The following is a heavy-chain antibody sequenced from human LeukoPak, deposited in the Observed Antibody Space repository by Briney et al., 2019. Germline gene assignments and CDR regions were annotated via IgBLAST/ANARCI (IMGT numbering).Heavy chain of an antibody. CDR3: ARVTDYYDSSGYINWFDP. J-gene: IGHJ5*02. Sequence: PSETLSLTCTVSGGSVSSGGFHWSWIRQPPGKGLEWIGYIYYSGSTNYNPSLKSRVTISVDTSKNQFSLKLSSVTAADTAVYYCARVTDYYDSSGYINWFDPWGQGTLVTVSS. V-gene: IGHV4-61*08. CDR1: GGSVSSGGFH. CDR2: IYYSGST. D-gene: IGHD3-22*01.